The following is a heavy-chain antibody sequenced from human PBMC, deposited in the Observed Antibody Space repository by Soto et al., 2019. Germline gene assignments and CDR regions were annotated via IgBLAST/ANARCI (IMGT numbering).Heavy chain of an antibody. D-gene: IGHD5-18*01. J-gene: IGHJ5*02. V-gene: IGHV3-21*01. CDR1: GFTFSSYS. CDR3: ARALYSSRTWWFDP. CDR2: ISSSSSYI. Sequence: PGGSLRLSCAASGFTFSSYSMNWVRQAPGKGLEWVSSISSSSSYIYYADSVKGRFTISRDNAKNSLYLQMNSLRAEDTAVYYCARALYSSRTWWFDPWGQGTLVTVSS.